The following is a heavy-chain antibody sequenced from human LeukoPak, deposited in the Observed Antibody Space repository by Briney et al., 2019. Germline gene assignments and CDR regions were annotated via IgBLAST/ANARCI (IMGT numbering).Heavy chain of an antibody. CDR1: GFTFSSYA. CDR2: ISGSGGST. V-gene: IGHV3-23*01. CDR3: AKGGGSYYYYFDY. J-gene: IGHJ4*02. D-gene: IGHD1-26*01. Sequence: GGSLRLSCAASGFTFSSYAMSWVRQAPGEGLEWVSAISGSGGSTYYADSVKGRFTISRDNSKNTLYLQMNSLRAEDTAVYYCAKGGGSYYYYFDYWGQGTLVTVSS.